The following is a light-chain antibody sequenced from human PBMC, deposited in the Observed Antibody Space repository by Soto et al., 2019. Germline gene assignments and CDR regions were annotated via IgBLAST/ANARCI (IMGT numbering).Light chain of an antibody. CDR2: SNN. CDR1: SSNIGSNT. CDR3: AAWDDSLNGHV. J-gene: IGLJ1*01. V-gene: IGLV1-44*01. Sequence: QSVLNQPPSASWTPGQRVTISFSGSSSNIGSNTVNWYQQLPGTAPKLLIYSNNQRPSGVPDRFSGSKSGTSASLAISGLQSEDEADYYCAAWDDSLNGHVFGTGTKVTVL.